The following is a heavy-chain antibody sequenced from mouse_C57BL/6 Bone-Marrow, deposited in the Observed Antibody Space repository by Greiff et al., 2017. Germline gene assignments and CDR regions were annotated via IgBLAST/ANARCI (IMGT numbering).Heavy chain of an antibody. D-gene: IGHD2-3*01. CDR2: IDPSDSYT. CDR1: GYTFTSYW. Sequence: VQLQQPGAELVMPGASVKLSCKASGYTFTSYWMHWVKQRPGQGLEWIGEIDPSDSYTNYNQKLKGKSTLTVDKSSSTAYMQLNSLTSEDSSVYYCARGWLLPAMDYWGQGTSVTVSS. CDR3: ARGWLLPAMDY. V-gene: IGHV1-69*01. J-gene: IGHJ4*01.